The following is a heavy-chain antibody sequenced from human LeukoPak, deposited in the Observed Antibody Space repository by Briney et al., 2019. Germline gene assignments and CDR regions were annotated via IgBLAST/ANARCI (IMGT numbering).Heavy chain of an antibody. CDR3: ARDSMTSLTYWDY. J-gene: IGHJ4*02. CDR1: RLTFSDYY. V-gene: IGHV3-11*01. Sequence: GGSLRLSCTASRLTFSDYYMSWIRQAPGKGLEWVSYISSTGTTIYYADSVRGRFTISRGNAKNSLYLQMNSLRAEDTAVYYCARDSMTSLTYWDYWGQGTLVTVSS. D-gene: IGHD4-11*01. CDR2: ISSTGTTI.